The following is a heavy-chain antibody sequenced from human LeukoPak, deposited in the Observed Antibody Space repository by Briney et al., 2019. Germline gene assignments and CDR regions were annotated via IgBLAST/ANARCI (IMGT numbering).Heavy chain of an antibody. Sequence: PGGSLRLSCAASGFSFSGYTINWVRQAPGKGLEWISSISSGGSYRFYADSVKGRFTISRDNTENSLYLQMNGLRAEDTAVYFCARGAYCSSTSYAFDYWGQGAVVLVSS. J-gene: IGHJ4*02. V-gene: IGHV3-21*01. CDR1: GFSFSGYT. CDR3: ARGAYCSSTSYAFDY. D-gene: IGHD2-2*01. CDR2: ISSGGSYR.